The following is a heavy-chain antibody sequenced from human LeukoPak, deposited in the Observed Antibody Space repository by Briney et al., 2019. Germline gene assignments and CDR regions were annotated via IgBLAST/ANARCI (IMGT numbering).Heavy chain of an antibody. V-gene: IGHV3-30-3*01. J-gene: IGHJ5*02. CDR3: ARDLGELRGEHWFDP. D-gene: IGHD1-26*01. CDR2: ISYDGSNK. CDR1: GFTFSSYA. Sequence: GRSLRLSCAASGFTFSSYAMHWVRQAPGKGLEWVAVISYDGSNKYYADSVKGRFTIPRDNSKNTLYLQMNSLRAEDTAVYYCARDLGELRGEHWFDPWGQGTLVTVSS.